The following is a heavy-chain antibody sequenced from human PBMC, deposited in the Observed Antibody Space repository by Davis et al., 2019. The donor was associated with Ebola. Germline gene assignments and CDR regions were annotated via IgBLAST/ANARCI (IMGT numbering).Heavy chain of an antibody. CDR1: GYTFTGYY. CDR2: INPNSGGT. J-gene: IGHJ6*02. CDR3: AREELVVVVPAAIRGLIRDYYYYGMDV. V-gene: IGHV1-2*04. Sequence: ASVPVSCKASGYTFTGYYMHWVRQAPGQGLEWMGWINPNSGGTNYAQKFQGWVTMTRDTSISTAYMELSRLRSDDTAVYYCAREELVVVVPAAIRGLIRDYYYYGMDVWGQGTTVTVSS. D-gene: IGHD2-2*02.